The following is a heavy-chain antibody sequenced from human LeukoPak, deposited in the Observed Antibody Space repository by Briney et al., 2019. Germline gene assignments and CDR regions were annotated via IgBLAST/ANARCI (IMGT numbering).Heavy chain of an antibody. V-gene: IGHV1-8*03. Sequence: GASVKVSCQASGYTFTSYDINWVRQATGQGLEWMGWMNPNSGNTGYAQKFQGRVTITRNTSISTAYMELSSLRSEDTAVYYCARRGRDGYNYRAFDIWGQGTMVTVSS. CDR2: MNPNSGNT. CDR3: ARRGRDGYNYRAFDI. CDR1: GYTFTSYD. D-gene: IGHD5-24*01. J-gene: IGHJ3*02.